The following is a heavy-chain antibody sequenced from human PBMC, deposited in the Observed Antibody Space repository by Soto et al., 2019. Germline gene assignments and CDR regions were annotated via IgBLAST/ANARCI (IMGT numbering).Heavy chain of an antibody. CDR2: IIPIFGTA. D-gene: IGHD1-26*01. J-gene: IGHJ4*02. Sequence: QVQLVQSGAEVKKPGSSVKVSCKASGGTFSSYAISWVRQAPGQGLEWMGGIIPIFGTANYAQKFQGRVTITADESTSTAYMERSSLRSEDTAVYYCARDGVGGGATIYYFDYWGQGTLVTVSS. CDR3: ARDGVGGGATIYYFDY. CDR1: GGTFSSYA. V-gene: IGHV1-69*01.